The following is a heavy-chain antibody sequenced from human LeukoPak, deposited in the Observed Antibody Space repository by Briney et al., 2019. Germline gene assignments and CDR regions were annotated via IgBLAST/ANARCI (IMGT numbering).Heavy chain of an antibody. V-gene: IGHV3-30*18. Sequence: PGRSLRLSCAASGLTFSSYGMHWVRQAPGKGLEWVAVISYDGSNKYYADSVKGRFTISRDNSKNTLYLQMNSLRAEDTAVYYCAKDHSSGWYFDYWGQGTLVTVSS. CDR3: AKDHSSGWYFDY. J-gene: IGHJ4*02. CDR1: GLTFSSYG. CDR2: ISYDGSNK. D-gene: IGHD6-19*01.